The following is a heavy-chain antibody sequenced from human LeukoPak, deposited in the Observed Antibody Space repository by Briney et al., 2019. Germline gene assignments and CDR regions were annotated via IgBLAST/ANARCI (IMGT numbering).Heavy chain of an antibody. D-gene: IGHD2-21*02. J-gene: IGHJ4*02. CDR2: INHSGYT. CDR3: TRAVTGHPD. V-gene: IGHV4-34*01. Sequence: SETQSLTCAVSGVPFSNYYWSWVRQSPRQGLEWIGEINHSGYTNYNPSLKSRVTMSIDTSKNQFSLKLTSVTAADAGVYYCTRAVTGHPDWGQGTLVTVSS. CDR1: GVPFSNYY.